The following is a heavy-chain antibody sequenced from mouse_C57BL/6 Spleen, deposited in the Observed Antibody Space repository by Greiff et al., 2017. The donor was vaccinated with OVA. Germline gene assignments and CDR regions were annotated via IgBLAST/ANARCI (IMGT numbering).Heavy chain of an antibody. CDR2: IDPETGGT. V-gene: IGHV1-15*01. CDR1: GYTFTDYE. CDR3: TRPGGSSNYCYFDV. D-gene: IGHD1-1*01. Sequence: QVQLQQSGAELVRPGASVTLSCKASGYTFTDYEMHWVKQTPVHGLEWIGAIDPETGGTAYNQKFKGKAILTADKSSSTAYMELRSLTSEDSAVYYCTRPGGSSNYCYFDVGGTGTTVTVAS. J-gene: IGHJ1*03.